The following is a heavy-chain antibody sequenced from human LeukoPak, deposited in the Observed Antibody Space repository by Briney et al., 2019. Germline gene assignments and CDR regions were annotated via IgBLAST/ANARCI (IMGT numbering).Heavy chain of an antibody. D-gene: IGHD3-10*01. CDR3: ARDPVRIGESSGL. CDR2: INPSGGYT. J-gene: IGHJ4*02. CDR1: GYTFTSYY. V-gene: IGHV1-46*01. Sequence: ASVKVSCKASGYTFTSYYMHWVRQAPGQGLEWMGIINPSGGYTRYAQKFQGRVTMTRDTSTSTVYMELSSLRSEDTAVYYCARDPVRIGESSGLWGQGTLVTVSS.